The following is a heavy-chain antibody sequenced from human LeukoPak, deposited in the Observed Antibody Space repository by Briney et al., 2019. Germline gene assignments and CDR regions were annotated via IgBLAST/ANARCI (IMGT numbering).Heavy chain of an antibody. Sequence: GGSLRLSCAASGFTFSGHSMNWVRQAPGKGLEWVSSISSSITYIYYADSLRGRFTISRDNAKNSLYLQMNSLRAEDTAVYYCARDLRNYYGSGSYAFDIWGQGTMVTVSS. CDR1: GFTFSGHS. V-gene: IGHV3-21*01. CDR2: ISSSITYI. D-gene: IGHD3-10*01. J-gene: IGHJ3*02. CDR3: ARDLRNYYGSGSYAFDI.